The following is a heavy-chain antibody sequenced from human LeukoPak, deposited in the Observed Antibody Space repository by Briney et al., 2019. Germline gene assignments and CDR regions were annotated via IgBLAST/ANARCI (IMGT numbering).Heavy chain of an antibody. CDR3: ARGSGQLRYFDWLTPYYYYYMDV. Sequence: GGSLRLSCAASGFTFSSYSMNWVRQAPGKGLEGVSSISSSSSYIYYADSAKGRFTISRDNAKNSLYLQMNSLRAEDTAVYYCARGSGQLRYFDWLTPYYYYYMDVWGKGTTVTVSS. D-gene: IGHD3-9*01. J-gene: IGHJ6*03. CDR2: ISSSSSYI. V-gene: IGHV3-21*01. CDR1: GFTFSSYS.